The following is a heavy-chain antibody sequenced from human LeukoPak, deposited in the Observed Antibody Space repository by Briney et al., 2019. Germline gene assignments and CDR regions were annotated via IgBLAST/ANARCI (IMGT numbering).Heavy chain of an antibody. Sequence: SQTLSLTCAISGDSVSSNSAAWNWIRQSPSRGLEWLGRTYYRSKWYNDYAVSVKSRITINPDTSKNQFSLQLNSVTPEDTAVYYCARSSEYSSSYYYYYYYMDVWGKGTTVTVSS. V-gene: IGHV6-1*01. CDR3: ARSSEYSSSYYYYYYYMDV. CDR2: TYYRSKWYN. CDR1: GDSVSSNSAA. J-gene: IGHJ6*03. D-gene: IGHD6-6*01.